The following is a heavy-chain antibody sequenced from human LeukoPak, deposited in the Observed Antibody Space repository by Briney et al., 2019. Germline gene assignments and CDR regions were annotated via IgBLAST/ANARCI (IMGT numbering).Heavy chain of an antibody. CDR3: ARDSSYNSSGYYDPPYYFDY. D-gene: IGHD3-22*01. Sequence: GGSLRLSCAASGFTFSSYAMHWVRQAPGKGLEWVAVISYDGSNKYYADSVKGRFTISRDNSKNTLYLQMNSLRAEDTAVYYCARDSSYNSSGYYDPPYYFDYWGQGTLVTVSS. CDR2: ISYDGSNK. V-gene: IGHV3-30*04. J-gene: IGHJ4*02. CDR1: GFTFSSYA.